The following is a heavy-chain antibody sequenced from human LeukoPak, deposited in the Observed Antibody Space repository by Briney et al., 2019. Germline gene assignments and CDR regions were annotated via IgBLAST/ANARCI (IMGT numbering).Heavy chain of an antibody. D-gene: IGHD2-2*01. CDR2: VYWDDDK. Sequence: SGPTLVNPTQTLTLTCTLSGFSLSTRGVGVGWVRQPPGKALEWLALVYWDDDKRYSPSLKSRLTITKDTSKNQVVLTMTNMDPVDTATYYYAQNSLSSHSFDYWGQGTLVTVSS. J-gene: IGHJ4*02. CDR3: AQNSLSSHSFDY. V-gene: IGHV2-5*02. CDR1: GFSLSTRGVG.